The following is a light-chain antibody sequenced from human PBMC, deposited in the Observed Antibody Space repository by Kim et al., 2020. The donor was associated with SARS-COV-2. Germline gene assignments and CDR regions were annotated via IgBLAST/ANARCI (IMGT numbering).Light chain of an antibody. CDR3: QQRRNWYT. CDR2: DAS. J-gene: IGKJ2*01. CDR1: HSVSNY. Sequence: EIVLTQSPATLSLSPGERATLSCRASHSVSNYLAWYQQKPGQAPRLLIYDASKRATGIPARFSGSGSGSDFALTISGLEPEDFAVYYCQQRRNWYTFGQGTKLEI. V-gene: IGKV3-11*01.